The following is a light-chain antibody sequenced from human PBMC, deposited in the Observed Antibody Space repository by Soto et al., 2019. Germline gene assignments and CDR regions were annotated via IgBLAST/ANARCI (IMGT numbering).Light chain of an antibody. V-gene: IGKV3-20*01. J-gene: IGKJ2*02. CDR1: QSVSSNY. CDR2: GAS. CDR3: QQYGISPRT. Sequence: IVLTQSPGTLSLSPGERATLSCRASQSVSSNYLAWYQQKPGQGPRLLIFGASSRLTGIPDRFSGSGSGTDFTLTISRLEPEDVGVYYCQQYGISPRTFGQGTKVQIK.